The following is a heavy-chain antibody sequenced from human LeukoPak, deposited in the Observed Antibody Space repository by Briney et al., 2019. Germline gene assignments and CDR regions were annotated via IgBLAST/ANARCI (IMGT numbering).Heavy chain of an antibody. J-gene: IGHJ4*02. Sequence: GSLRLYCAASGFTFSNAWMSWVRQAPGKGLEWVANIKQDGSEKYYVDSVKGRFTISRDNAKNSLYLQMNSLRAEDTAVYYCARFRGVNVYWGQGTLVTVSS. CDR1: GFTFSNAW. CDR3: ARFRGVNVY. D-gene: IGHD3-10*01. CDR2: IKQDGSEK. V-gene: IGHV3-7*01.